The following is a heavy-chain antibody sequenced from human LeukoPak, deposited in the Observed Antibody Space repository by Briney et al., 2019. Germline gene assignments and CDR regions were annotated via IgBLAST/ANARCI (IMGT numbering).Heavy chain of an antibody. V-gene: IGHV3-9*01. CDR1: GFTFDDYA. Sequence: GGSLRLSCAASGFTFDDYAMHWVRQAPGKGLEWVSGISWNSGSIGYADSVKGRFTISRDNAKNSLYLQVNSLRAEDTALYYCAKDGGQQLVLGYYFDYWGQGTLVTVSS. J-gene: IGHJ4*02. D-gene: IGHD6-13*01. CDR2: ISWNSGSI. CDR3: AKDGGQQLVLGYYFDY.